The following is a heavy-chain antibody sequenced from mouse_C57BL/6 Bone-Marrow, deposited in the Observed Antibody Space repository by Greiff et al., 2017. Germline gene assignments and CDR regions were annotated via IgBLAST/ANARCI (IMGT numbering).Heavy chain of an antibody. D-gene: IGHD4-1*01. CDR3: ASEATGPYYFDY. V-gene: IGHV1-64*01. Sequence: VQLQQPGAELVKPGASVKLSCKASGYTFTSYWMHWVKQRPGQGLEWIGMIHPNSGSTNYTEKFKSKATLTVDKSSSTAYMQLSSLTSEDSAVYYCASEATGPYYFDYWGQGTTLTVSS. CDR1: GYTFTSYW. CDR2: IHPNSGST. J-gene: IGHJ2*01.